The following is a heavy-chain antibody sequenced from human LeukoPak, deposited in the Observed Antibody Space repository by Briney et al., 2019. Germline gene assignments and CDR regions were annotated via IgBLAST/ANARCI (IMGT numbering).Heavy chain of an antibody. D-gene: IGHD3-9*01. Sequence: GGSLRLSCAASRFTFSSYWMSWVRQAPGKGLEWVANIKQDGSEKYYVDSVKGRFTISRDNAKNSLYLQMNSLRAEDTAVYYCARDGDLDLTTGTFDMWGQGTMVTVSS. V-gene: IGHV3-7*01. CDR2: IKQDGSEK. CDR3: ARDGDLDLTTGTFDM. CDR1: RFTFSSYW. J-gene: IGHJ3*02.